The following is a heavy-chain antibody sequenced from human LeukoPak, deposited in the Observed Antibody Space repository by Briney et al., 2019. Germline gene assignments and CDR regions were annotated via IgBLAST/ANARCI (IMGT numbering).Heavy chain of an antibody. J-gene: IGHJ3*02. D-gene: IGHD3-10*01. V-gene: IGHV3-7*01. CDR2: IKQDGSEK. Sequence: PGGSLRLSCAASGVTVSPYWMSWVRQAPGKGLEWVANIKQDGSEKYYVDSVKGRFTISRDNAKNSLYLQMNSLRAEDTAVYYCARDGRVRKDAFDIWGQGTMVTVSS. CDR1: GVTVSPYW. CDR3: ARDGRVRKDAFDI.